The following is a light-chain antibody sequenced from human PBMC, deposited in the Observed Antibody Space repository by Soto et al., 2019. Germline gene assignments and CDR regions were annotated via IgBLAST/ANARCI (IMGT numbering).Light chain of an antibody. J-gene: IGKJ2*01. CDR1: QSISSY. CDR2: AAS. Sequence: DIQMTQSPSSLSASVGDRVTITCRASQSISSYLNWYQQKPGKAPKLLIYAASSLQSGVPSRFSGSGSGTDFTLTISSLQPEDFATYYWQQIYSTPMYTFGQGTKLEIK. CDR3: QQIYSTPMYT. V-gene: IGKV1-39*01.